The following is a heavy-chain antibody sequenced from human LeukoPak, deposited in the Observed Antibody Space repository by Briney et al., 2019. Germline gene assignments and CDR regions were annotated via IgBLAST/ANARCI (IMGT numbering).Heavy chain of an antibody. J-gene: IGHJ4*02. CDR2: ISGSGGST. CDR1: GFTFSSYA. Sequence: GGSLRLSCAASGFTFSSYAMSWVRQAPGKGLEWVSAISGSGGSTYYADSVKGRFTTSRDNAKNTLYLQMNSLTAEDTAVYYCARVLDGVGATRSSDYWGQGTLVTVSS. D-gene: IGHD1-26*01. CDR3: ARVLDGVGATRSSDY. V-gene: IGHV3-23*01.